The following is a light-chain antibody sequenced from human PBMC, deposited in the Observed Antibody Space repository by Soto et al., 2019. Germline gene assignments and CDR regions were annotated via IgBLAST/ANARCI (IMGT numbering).Light chain of an antibody. CDR3: QQLKSYPFT. Sequence: DIQLTQSPSFLSASVGDRVTITCRASQHINNYLAWYQQKLGKAPKLLIYAASTLQSGVPSRFSGSGSGTEFTLTISSLQPEDFATYPCQQLKSYPFTFGPGTKLDVK. CDR2: AAS. CDR1: QHINNY. J-gene: IGKJ3*01. V-gene: IGKV1-9*01.